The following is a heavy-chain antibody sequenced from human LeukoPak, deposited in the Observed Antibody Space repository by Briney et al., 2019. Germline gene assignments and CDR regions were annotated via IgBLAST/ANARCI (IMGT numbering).Heavy chain of an antibody. CDR2: IYTSGST. J-gene: IGHJ5*02. CDR1: GGSISSYY. CDR3: ARVTVDCSSTSCRNWFDP. D-gene: IGHD2-2*01. Sequence: SETLSLTCTVSGGSISSYYWSWIRQPAGKGLEWIGRIYTSGSTNYNPSLKSRVTMSVDPSKNQFSLKLSSVTAADTAVYYCARVTVDCSSTSCRNWFDPWGQGTLVTVSS. V-gene: IGHV4-4*07.